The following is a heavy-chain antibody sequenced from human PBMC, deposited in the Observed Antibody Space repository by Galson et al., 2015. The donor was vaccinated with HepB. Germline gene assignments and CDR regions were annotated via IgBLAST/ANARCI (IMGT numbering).Heavy chain of an antibody. V-gene: IGHV3-7*01. D-gene: IGHD1-26*01. CDR1: GFTFPSYW. J-gene: IGHJ4*02. CDR3: ARRSGSYFEVILGRFDH. Sequence: SLRLSCAASGFTFPSYWMSWVRQAPGKRLEWVANIKQDGSDKYYLDSVKGRFTISRDNAKNSLHLQMNSLRAEDTALYYCARRSGSYFEVILGRFDHWGQGTLVTVSS. CDR2: IKQDGSDK.